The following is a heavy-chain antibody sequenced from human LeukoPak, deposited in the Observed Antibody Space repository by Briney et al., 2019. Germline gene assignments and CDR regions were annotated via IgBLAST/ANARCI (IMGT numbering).Heavy chain of an antibody. CDR2: IRSKAYGGTT. CDR1: GFTFGDYA. Sequence: GGSLRLSCTASGFTFGDYAMSWVRQAPGKGLEWVGFIRSKAYGGTTEYAASVKGRFTISRDDSKSIAYLQMNSLKTEDTAVYYCAKGPPTRNTVTTVNWFDPWGQGTLVTVSS. V-gene: IGHV3-49*04. J-gene: IGHJ5*02. CDR3: AKGPPTRNTVTTVNWFDP. D-gene: IGHD4-17*01.